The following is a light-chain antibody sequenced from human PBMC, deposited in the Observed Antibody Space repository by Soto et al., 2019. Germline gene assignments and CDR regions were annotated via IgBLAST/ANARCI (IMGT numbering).Light chain of an antibody. J-gene: IGKJ5*01. CDR3: QHSYSTPA. CDR1: HTISSP. Sequence: DIQMTQSPSSLSASVGDRVTITCRASHTISSPLSWYQQKPGKVPKRLSYATSRLQSGVPSRFSGSSSGTDFTLTISSLQPEDFATYYCQHSYSTPAFGQGTRLEIK. V-gene: IGKV1-39*01. CDR2: ATS.